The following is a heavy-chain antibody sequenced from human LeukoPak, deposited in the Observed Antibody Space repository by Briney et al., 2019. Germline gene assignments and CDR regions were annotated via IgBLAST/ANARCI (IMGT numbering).Heavy chain of an antibody. D-gene: IGHD3-10*01. J-gene: IGHJ4*02. CDR3: AKEISTRDYFDY. V-gene: IGHV3-30*04. CDR1: GFTFSSYA. Sequence: PGGSLRHSCAASGFTFSSYAMHWVRQAPGKGLEWVAVVSYDRNTKYYADSVKGRFTISRDNSKNTLYLQVNSLRAEDTAVYYCAKEISTRDYFDYWGQGTLVTVSS. CDR2: VSYDRNTK.